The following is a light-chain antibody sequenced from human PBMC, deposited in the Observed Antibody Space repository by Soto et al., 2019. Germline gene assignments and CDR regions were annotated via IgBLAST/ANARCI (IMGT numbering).Light chain of an antibody. CDR2: EVT. V-gene: IGLV2-18*01. Sequence: QSVLTQPPSVSGSPGQSVTISCTGTSSDFDPYDRVSWYQQPPGTAPKLMIYEVTNRPSGVPDRFSGSKSGNTASLTISGLQAEDEADYYCSLYTGSGTRVFGGGTKVTVL. J-gene: IGLJ3*02. CDR1: SSDFDPYDR. CDR3: SLYTGSGTRV.